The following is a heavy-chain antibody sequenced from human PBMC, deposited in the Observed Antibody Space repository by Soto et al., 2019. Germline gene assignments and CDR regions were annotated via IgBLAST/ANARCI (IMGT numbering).Heavy chain of an antibody. V-gene: IGHV1-69*01. D-gene: IGHD1-26*01. CDR1: GGTFSSYS. Sequence: QVQLVQSGAEVKKPGSSVKVSCQASGGTFSSYSINWVRQAPGQGLAWMGEIIPIFGTANYAQKFQGRVTITADESTSTAYMELSSLRSEDTAVYYCARDGGRHSGGIDYWGQGTLVTVSS. J-gene: IGHJ4*02. CDR3: ARDGGRHSGGIDY. CDR2: IIPIFGTA.